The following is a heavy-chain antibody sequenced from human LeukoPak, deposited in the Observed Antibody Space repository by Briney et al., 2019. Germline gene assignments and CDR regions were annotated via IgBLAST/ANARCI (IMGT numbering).Heavy chain of an antibody. Sequence: SVKVSCKASGGSFTSYAFSWVRQAPGQGLEWMGGVIPLFGTTHYAENFQGRLTLIADRSASTVFMELMSLRSDDTAVYFCARGPNWAYFFDYWGQGTLLTVSS. J-gene: IGHJ4*02. CDR3: ARGPNWAYFFDY. CDR1: GGSFTSYA. D-gene: IGHD3-16*01. V-gene: IGHV1-69*06. CDR2: VIPLFGTT.